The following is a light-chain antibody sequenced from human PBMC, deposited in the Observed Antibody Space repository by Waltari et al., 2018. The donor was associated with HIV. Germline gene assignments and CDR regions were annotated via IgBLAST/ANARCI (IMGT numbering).Light chain of an antibody. Sequence: SYVLTQAPSVSVAPGQTASISCGGDKIGTKSVPWYQEKPGQAPVLVVYDDSDRPSGIPERFSGFNSGNTATLTISRVEAGDEADYYCQVWHSKSDHVVFGGGTKVTVL. V-gene: IGLV3-21*02. CDR2: DDS. CDR1: KIGTKS. J-gene: IGLJ2*01. CDR3: QVWHSKSDHVV.